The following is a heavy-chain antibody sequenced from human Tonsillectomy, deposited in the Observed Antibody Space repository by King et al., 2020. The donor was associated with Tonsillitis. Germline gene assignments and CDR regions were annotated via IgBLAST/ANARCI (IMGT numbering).Heavy chain of an antibody. J-gene: IGHJ4*02. CDR3: ARVQRYDSSGYPLDY. D-gene: IGHD3-22*01. CDR1: GYTFTGYY. CDR2: INPNSGGT. Sequence: VQLVQSGAEVKKHGASVKVSCKASGYTFTGYYMHWVRQAPGQGLEWMGWINPNSGGTNYAQRFQGRVTMTRDTSISTAYMEVSRLRFDDTAVYYCARVQRYDSSGYPLDYWGQGTLVTVSS. V-gene: IGHV1-2*02.